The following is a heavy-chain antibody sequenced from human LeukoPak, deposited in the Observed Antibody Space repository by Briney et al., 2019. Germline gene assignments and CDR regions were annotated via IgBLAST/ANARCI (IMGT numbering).Heavy chain of an antibody. V-gene: IGHV4-30-2*01. J-gene: IGHJ2*01. CDR2: IYHSGST. Sequence: PSETLSLTCAVSGFSISSGGYSWSWLRQPPGKGLEWIGYIYHSGSTYYNPSLKSRVTISVDRSKNQFSLKLSSVTAADTAVYYCARAHCSGGSCYGWRYFDLWGRGTLVTVSS. CDR1: GFSISSGGYS. D-gene: IGHD2-15*01. CDR3: ARAHCSGGSCYGWRYFDL.